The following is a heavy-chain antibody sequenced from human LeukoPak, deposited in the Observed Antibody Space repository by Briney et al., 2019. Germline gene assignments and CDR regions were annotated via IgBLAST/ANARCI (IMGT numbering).Heavy chain of an antibody. V-gene: IGHV3-23*01. Sequence: AXXWXXQAXXXGLEWVSFISGGGAKTRYADSVKGQFTISRDNSKNTLYLQMNILRPEDTAIYYCAKCSASYDNDAFDVWGQGTMVSVSS. J-gene: IGHJ3*01. CDR1: A. CDR3: AKCSASYDNDAFDV. D-gene: IGHD3-10*02. CDR2: ISGGGAKT.